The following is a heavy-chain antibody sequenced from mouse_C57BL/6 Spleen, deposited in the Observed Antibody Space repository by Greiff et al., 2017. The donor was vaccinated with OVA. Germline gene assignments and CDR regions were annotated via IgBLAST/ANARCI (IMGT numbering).Heavy chain of an antibody. V-gene: IGHV2-3*01. CDR1: GFSLTSYG. J-gene: IGHJ4*01. Sequence: QVQLKESGPGLVAPSQSLSITCTVSGFSLTSYGVSWVRQPPGKGLEWLGVIWGDGSTNYHSALISRLSISKDNSKSQGILKLNSLQTEDTATYDCALSTMVTTKAMDYWGQGTSVTVSS. CDR2: IWGDGST. CDR3: ALSTMVTTKAMDY. D-gene: IGHD2-2*01.